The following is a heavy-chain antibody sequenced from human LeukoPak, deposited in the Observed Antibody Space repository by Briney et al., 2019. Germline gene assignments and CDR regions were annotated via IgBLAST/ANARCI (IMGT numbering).Heavy chain of an antibody. V-gene: IGHV1-3*04. CDR2: INTGNGNT. J-gene: IGHJ4*02. Sequence: ASVKVSCKASGYTFTSYAMHWVRQAPGQRLEWMGWINTGNGNTKYSQKFQGRVTITRDTSASTAYMELSSLRSEDTAVYYCARDRMSPTWLAYFDYWGQGTLVTVSS. D-gene: IGHD6-19*01. CDR1: GYTFTSYA. CDR3: ARDRMSPTWLAYFDY.